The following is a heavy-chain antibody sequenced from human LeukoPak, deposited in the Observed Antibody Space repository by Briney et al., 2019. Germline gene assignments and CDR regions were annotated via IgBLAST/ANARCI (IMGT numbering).Heavy chain of an antibody. CDR1: GYTFTGYY. J-gene: IGHJ6*02. Sequence: GASVKVSCKASGYTFTGYYMHGVREAPGQGLEWMGCSNPNSGGTNYAQTFQGRVTMTRDTSISTAYMELSRLRSDDTAVYYCARVRVVAGLRYYYYYGMDVWGQGTTVTVSS. D-gene: IGHD2-15*01. CDR3: ARVRVVAGLRYYYYYGMDV. CDR2: SNPNSGGT. V-gene: IGHV1-2*02.